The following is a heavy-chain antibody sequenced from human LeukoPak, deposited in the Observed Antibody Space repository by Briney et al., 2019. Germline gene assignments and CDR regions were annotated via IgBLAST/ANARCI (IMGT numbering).Heavy chain of an antibody. J-gene: IGHJ4*02. CDR3: TTAVYIPYYYVSG. Sequence: PGGSLRLSCAASGFTFSNAWMSWVRQAPGKGLEWVGRIKSKTDGGTTDYAAPVKGRFTISRDDSKNTLYLQMNSLKTEDTAVYYCTTAVYIPYYYVSGWGQGTLVTVSS. CDR2: IKSKTDGGTT. CDR1: GFTFSNAW. V-gene: IGHV3-15*01. D-gene: IGHD3-10*02.